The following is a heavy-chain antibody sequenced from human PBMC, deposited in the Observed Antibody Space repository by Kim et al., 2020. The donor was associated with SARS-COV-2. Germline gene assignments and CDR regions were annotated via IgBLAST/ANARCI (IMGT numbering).Heavy chain of an antibody. CDR3: ARDLSWWAGTTRERYYYGMDV. Sequence: GGSLRLSCAASGFTFSDYYMSWIRQAPGKGLEWVSYISSSSSYTNYADSVKGRFTISRDNAKNSLYLQMNSLRAEDTAVYYCARDLSWWAGTTRERYYYGMDVWGQGTTVTVSS. CDR1: GFTFSDYY. CDR2: ISSSSSYT. V-gene: IGHV3-11*06. J-gene: IGHJ6*02. D-gene: IGHD1-1*01.